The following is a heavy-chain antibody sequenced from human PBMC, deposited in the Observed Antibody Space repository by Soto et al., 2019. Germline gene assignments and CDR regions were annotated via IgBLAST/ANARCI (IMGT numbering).Heavy chain of an antibody. V-gene: IGHV4-59*01. Sequence: SETLSLTCGVSGGSISNYYWSWIRQPPGKGLEWIGYVHYTGSTDYSPSLKSRATISVDASKSQLSLKLSFVTAADTAIYYCARSKGYFYAFDYWGQGTLVTVSS. CDR2: VHYTGST. CDR3: ARSKGYFYAFDY. J-gene: IGHJ4*02. D-gene: IGHD3-22*01. CDR1: GGSISNYY.